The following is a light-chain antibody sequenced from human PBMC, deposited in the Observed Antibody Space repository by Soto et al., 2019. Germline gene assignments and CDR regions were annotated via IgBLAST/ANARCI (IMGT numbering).Light chain of an antibody. CDR1: QSISSW. J-gene: IGKJ5*01. Sequence: IQVTQSPSAVSAAVGDGVTITCRASQSISSWLAWYQQKPGKAPKLLIYKASSLESGVPSRFSGSGSGTEFTLTISSLQPDDFAAYYCQQYNSYSPSFGQGTRLEIK. CDR3: QQYNSYSPS. CDR2: KAS. V-gene: IGKV1-5*03.